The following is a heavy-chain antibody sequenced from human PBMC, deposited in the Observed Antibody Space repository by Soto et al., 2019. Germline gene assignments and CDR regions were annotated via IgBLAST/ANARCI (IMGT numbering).Heavy chain of an antibody. D-gene: IGHD1-26*01. J-gene: IGHJ3*02. CDR1: GFTFSSYS. Sequence: EVQLVESGGGLVKPGGSLRLSCAASGFTFSSYSMNWVRQAPGKGLEWVSSISSSSSYIYYAGSVKGRFTISRDNAKNPLYLQMNSLRAEDTAVYYCARGGGSGSYYGAFDIWGQGTMVTVSS. CDR3: ARGGGSGSYYGAFDI. V-gene: IGHV3-21*01. CDR2: ISSSSSYI.